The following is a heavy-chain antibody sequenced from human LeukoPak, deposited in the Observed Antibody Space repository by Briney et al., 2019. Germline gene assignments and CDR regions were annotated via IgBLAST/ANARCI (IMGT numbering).Heavy chain of an antibody. D-gene: IGHD2-21*02. V-gene: IGHV4-59*08. J-gene: IGHJ4*02. CDR1: GGSFSGYY. CDR2: IHYSGST. Sequence: SETLSLTCAVYGGSFSGYYWSWIRQPPGKGLEWIGYIHYSGSTKYTPSLKSRVTISVDTSKNQFSLKLDSVTAADTAVYYCATTYCGGDCYSPYWGQGTLVTVSS. CDR3: ATTYCGGDCYSPY.